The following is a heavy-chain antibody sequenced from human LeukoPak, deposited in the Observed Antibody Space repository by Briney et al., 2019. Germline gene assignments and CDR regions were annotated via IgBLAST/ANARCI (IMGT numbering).Heavy chain of an antibody. CDR1: GYTLTELS. CDR3: ATYQLLEYHFDY. Sequence: ASVKVSCKVSGYTLTELSMHWVRQAPGKGLEWMGCFDPKDGGTIYAQKFQGRVTMTEDTSTGTAYMELSSLRSEDTAVYYCATYQLLEYHFDYWGQGPLVTVSS. V-gene: IGHV1-24*01. CDR2: FDPKDGGT. D-gene: IGHD2-2*01. J-gene: IGHJ4*02.